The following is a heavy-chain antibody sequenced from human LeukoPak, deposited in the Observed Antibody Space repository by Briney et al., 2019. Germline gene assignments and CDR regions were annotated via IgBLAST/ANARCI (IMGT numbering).Heavy chain of an antibody. V-gene: IGHV3-7*01. CDR2: IKQDGSEK. CDR3: ARGPRSSVGHHDY. Sequence: PGGSLRLSCAASGFTFSSYWMSWVRQAPGKGLEWVANIKQDGSEKYYVDSVKGRFTISRDNAKNSLYLQMNSLRAEDTAVYYCARGPRSSVGHHDYWGQGTLVAVSS. CDR1: GFTFSSYW. D-gene: IGHD6-6*01. J-gene: IGHJ4*02.